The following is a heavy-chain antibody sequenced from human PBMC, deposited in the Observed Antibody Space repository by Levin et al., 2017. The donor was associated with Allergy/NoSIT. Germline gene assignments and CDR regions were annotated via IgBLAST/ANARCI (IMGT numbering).Heavy chain of an antibody. D-gene: IGHD6-13*01. CDR3: ARAGSSSWSTLFDP. CDR2: INTYNGRA. V-gene: IGHV1-18*01. Sequence: ASVKVSCKTSGFTFTSYGINWVRQAPGQGLEWMGYINTYNGRANYAQRFQGRVTMTTDTPTTTAYMQLRRLTSDDTATYFCARAGSSSWSTLFDPWGQGTLVIVS. J-gene: IGHJ5*02. CDR1: GFTFTSYG.